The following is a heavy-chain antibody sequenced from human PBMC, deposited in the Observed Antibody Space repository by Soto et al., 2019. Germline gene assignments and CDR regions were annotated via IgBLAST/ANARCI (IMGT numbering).Heavy chain of an antibody. Sequence: GASVKVSCKASGYTFTSYDINWVRQATGQGLEWMGWMNPNSGNTGFAQKFQGRVTMTRNTSISTVYMELSGLRSEDTAVYYCARGEVRYCSSTRCYVVDYWGQGTPVTFSS. D-gene: IGHD2-2*01. CDR1: GYTFTSYD. CDR3: ARGEVRYCSSTRCYVVDY. V-gene: IGHV1-8*01. J-gene: IGHJ4*02. CDR2: MNPNSGNT.